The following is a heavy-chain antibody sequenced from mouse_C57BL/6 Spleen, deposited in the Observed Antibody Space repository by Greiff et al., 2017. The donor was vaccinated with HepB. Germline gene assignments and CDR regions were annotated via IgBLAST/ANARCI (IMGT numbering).Heavy chain of an antibody. D-gene: IGHD2-10*02. J-gene: IGHJ2*01. Sequence: VQLQQSGAELVKPGASVKISCKASGYAFSSYWMNWVKQRPGKGLEWIGQIYPGDGDTNYNGKFKGKATLTADKSSSTAYMQLSSLTSEDSAVYFCAREEGYGNYHLDYWGQGTTLTVSS. CDR1: GYAFSSYW. CDR3: AREEGYGNYHLDY. CDR2: IYPGDGDT. V-gene: IGHV1-80*01.